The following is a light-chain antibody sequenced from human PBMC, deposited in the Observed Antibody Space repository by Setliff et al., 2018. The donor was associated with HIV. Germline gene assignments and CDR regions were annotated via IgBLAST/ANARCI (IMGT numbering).Light chain of an antibody. V-gene: IGLV2-23*01. Sequence: QSALTQPASVSGSPGQSITISCTGTSGDVGRYNLVSWYQQQPGKPPKLMIYQASKRPSGVSNRFSGSKSGNTASLTISGLQAEDEADCYCCSNTGSNTYVFGTGTKATVL. CDR3: CSNTGSNTYV. J-gene: IGLJ1*01. CDR2: QAS. CDR1: SGDVGRYNL.